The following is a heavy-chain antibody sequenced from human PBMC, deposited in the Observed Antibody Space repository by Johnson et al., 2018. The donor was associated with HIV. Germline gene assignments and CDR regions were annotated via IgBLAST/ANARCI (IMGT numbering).Heavy chain of an antibody. Sequence: QEHLVESGGGLVKPGGSLRLSCTASGFIFSDYYMNWIRQAPGKGLEWVSYISSSGSTIYYADSVKGRFTISRDNAKNSLYLQMNSLRDEDTAVYYCARDSTPWGGDSVAYSFDIWGQGRMVTVSS. CDR1: GFIFSDYY. J-gene: IGHJ3*02. CDR2: ISSSGSTI. V-gene: IGHV3-11*04. D-gene: IGHD4-17*01. CDR3: ARDSTPWGGDSVAYSFDI.